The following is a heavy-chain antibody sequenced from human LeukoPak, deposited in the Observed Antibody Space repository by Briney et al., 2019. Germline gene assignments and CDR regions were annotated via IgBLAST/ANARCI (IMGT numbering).Heavy chain of an antibody. Sequence: SGTLSLTCTVSGGSISSSSYHWGWIPRPPGKGLEGIGSIYYSERTYYNPSLKSRITICVDTSQNPFSLKLSSVTAAHTAVYYCARIQLWLRRYFDYWGQGTLVTVSS. CDR2: IYYSERT. CDR3: ARIQLWLRRYFDY. D-gene: IGHD5-18*01. V-gene: IGHV4-39*01. CDR1: GGSISSSSYH. J-gene: IGHJ4*02.